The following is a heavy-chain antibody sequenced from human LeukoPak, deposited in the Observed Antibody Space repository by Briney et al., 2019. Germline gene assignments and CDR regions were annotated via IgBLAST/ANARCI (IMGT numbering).Heavy chain of an antibody. CDR3: ARGFGRP. Sequence: GGSLRLSCAASGFTFSSYWVSWVRQAPGKGVELVDNIKQDGSEKYYVDSVQGRFTITRDNAKNSVYLQMNSLRAEDTAVYYCARGFGRPWGQGTLVTVSS. V-gene: IGHV3-7*01. CDR2: IKQDGSEK. J-gene: IGHJ4*02. CDR1: GFTFSSYW. D-gene: IGHD3/OR15-3a*01.